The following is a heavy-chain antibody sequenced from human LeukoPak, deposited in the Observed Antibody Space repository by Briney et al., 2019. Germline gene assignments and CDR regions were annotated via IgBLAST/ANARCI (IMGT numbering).Heavy chain of an antibody. Sequence: SETLSLTCTVSGGSISSGSYYWSWIRQPAGKGLEWIGRIYTSGSTNYNPSLKSRVTISVDTSKNQFSLKLSSVTAADTAVYYCAGGKYTFDIWGQGTMVTVSS. J-gene: IGHJ3*02. V-gene: IGHV4-61*02. CDR2: IYTSGST. CDR1: GGSISSGSYY. CDR3: AGGKYTFDI. D-gene: IGHD6-6*01.